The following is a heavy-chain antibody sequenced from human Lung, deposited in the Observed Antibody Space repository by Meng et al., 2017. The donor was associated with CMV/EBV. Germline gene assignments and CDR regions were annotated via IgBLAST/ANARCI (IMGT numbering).Heavy chain of an antibody. J-gene: IGHJ4*02. CDR3: AHRHRLRDFDY. V-gene: IGHV2-5*02. Sequence: QIPLTDSGPTLVQPAHTLTLTCTFSGFSLSTSGVGVGWIRQPPGKALEWLALIYWDDDKRYSPSLKNRLTITKDTSKNQVVLTLTNIDPVDTATYYCAHRHRLRDFDYWGQGTLVTVSS. CDR1: GFSLSTSGVG. CDR2: IYWDDDK. D-gene: IGHD4-17*01.